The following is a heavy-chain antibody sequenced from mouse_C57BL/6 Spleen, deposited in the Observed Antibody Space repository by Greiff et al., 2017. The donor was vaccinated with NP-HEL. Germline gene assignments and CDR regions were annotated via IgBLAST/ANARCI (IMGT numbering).Heavy chain of an antibody. CDR1: GFSFNTYA. Sequence: EVQLVESGGGLVQPKGSLKLSCAASGFSFNTYAMNWVRQAPGKGLEWVARIRSKSNNYATYYADSVKDRFTISRDDSESMLYLQMNNLKTEDTAMYYCVRPPQYDEAMDYWGQGTSVTVSS. J-gene: IGHJ4*01. CDR2: IRSKSNNYAT. V-gene: IGHV10-1*01. CDR3: VRPPQYDEAMDY. D-gene: IGHD2-14*01.